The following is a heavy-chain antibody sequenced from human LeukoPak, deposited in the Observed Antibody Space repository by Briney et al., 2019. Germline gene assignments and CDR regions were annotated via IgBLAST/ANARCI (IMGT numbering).Heavy chain of an antibody. J-gene: IGHJ4*02. CDR2: IYTSGST. CDR1: GGSISSYY. CDR3: ARGPPYYGSGSYSY. D-gene: IGHD3-10*01. V-gene: IGHV4-4*07. Sequence: SETLSLTCTVSGGSISSYYWSWIRQPAGKGQEWIGRIYTSGSTNYNPSLKSRVTISVDKSKNQFSLKLSSVTAADTAVYYCARGPPYYGSGSYSYWGQGTLVTVSS.